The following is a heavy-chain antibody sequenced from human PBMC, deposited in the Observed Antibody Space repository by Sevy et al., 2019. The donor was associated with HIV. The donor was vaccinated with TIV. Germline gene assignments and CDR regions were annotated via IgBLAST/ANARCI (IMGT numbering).Heavy chain of an antibody. J-gene: IGHJ4*02. CDR3: TTKDNFWSGYQSFPY. Sequence: GGSLRLSCEASGFTFKNAWMTWVRQAPGRGLEWVGRIKSNRDGGKTDYAVPVKGRFTISRDDSKNTLFLQMNSLKIEDTAVYFCTTKDNFWSGYQSFPYWGQGTLVTVSS. CDR2: IKSNRDGGKT. D-gene: IGHD3-3*01. V-gene: IGHV3-15*01. CDR1: GFTFKNAW.